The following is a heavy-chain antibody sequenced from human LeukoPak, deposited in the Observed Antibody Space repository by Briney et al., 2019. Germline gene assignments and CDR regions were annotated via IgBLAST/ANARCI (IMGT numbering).Heavy chain of an antibody. CDR3: AKALDCSSTSCSDY. Sequence: GGSLRLSCAASGFTFSSYWMSGVRQAPGKGLEWVANIKQDGSEKYYVDSVKGRFTISRDNAKNSLYLQMNSLRAEDTAVYYCAKALDCSSTSCSDYWGQGTLVTVSS. V-gene: IGHV3-7*01. J-gene: IGHJ4*02. D-gene: IGHD2-2*01. CDR1: GFTFSSYW. CDR2: IKQDGSEK.